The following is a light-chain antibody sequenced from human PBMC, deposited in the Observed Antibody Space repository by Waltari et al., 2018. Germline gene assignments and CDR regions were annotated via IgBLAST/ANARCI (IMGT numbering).Light chain of an antibody. J-gene: IGKJ2*01. CDR2: LGS. CDR1: QSLLHSNGYNY. CDR3: MQALQTPIT. V-gene: IGKV2-28*01. Sequence: EIVMTQSPLPLPVTPGEPASISCWSNQSLLHSNGYNYLDWYLQKPGQSPQLLIYLGSNRASGVPDRFSGSGSGTDFTLKISRLEAEDIGVFYCMQALQTPITFGQGTKLEI.